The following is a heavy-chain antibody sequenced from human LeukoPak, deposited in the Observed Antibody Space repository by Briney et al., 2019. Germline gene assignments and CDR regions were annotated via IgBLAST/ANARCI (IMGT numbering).Heavy chain of an antibody. Sequence: GGSLRLSCVASGFTFSSYAMSWVRQAPGKGLEWVSGISGSGGITYYAYSVNGRFTISRDNSKNTLYLQMNSLRAEDTAVYYCAKVVGDYVSYYYYGMDVWGQGTTVTVSS. V-gene: IGHV3-23*01. J-gene: IGHJ6*02. CDR3: AKVVGDYVSYYYYGMDV. CDR2: ISGSGGIT. D-gene: IGHD4-17*01. CDR1: GFTFSSYA.